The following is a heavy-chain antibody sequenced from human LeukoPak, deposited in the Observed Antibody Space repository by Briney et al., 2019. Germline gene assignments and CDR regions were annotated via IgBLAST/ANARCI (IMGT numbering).Heavy chain of an antibody. Sequence: SETLALTCAVYGGSFSGYYWSWIRQPPGKGLEWIGEINHSGSTNYNPSLKSRVTISVDTSKNQFSLKLSSVTAADTAVYYCARGRRVSYHDSSGYHWFDPWGQGTLVTVFS. J-gene: IGHJ5*02. CDR1: GGSFSGYY. V-gene: IGHV4-34*01. CDR2: INHSGST. CDR3: ARGRRVSYHDSSGYHWFDP. D-gene: IGHD3-22*01.